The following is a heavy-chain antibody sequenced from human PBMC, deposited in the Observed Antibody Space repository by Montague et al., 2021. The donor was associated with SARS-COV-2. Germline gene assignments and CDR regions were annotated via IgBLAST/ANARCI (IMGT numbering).Heavy chain of an antibody. CDR3: GRGLVGFAGHWL. CDR2: VYRSGDT. Sequence: TLSLTCTVSGDSTNSGSYYWSWLRQPAGKGLEWIGRVYRSGDTNYHPSLESRISISIDTSKNQISLRLTSVTAADTGVYYCGRGLVGFAGHWLWDHGTMVTVS. D-gene: IGHD1-26*01. CDR1: GDSTNSGSYY. V-gene: IGHV4-61*02. J-gene: IGHJ3*01.